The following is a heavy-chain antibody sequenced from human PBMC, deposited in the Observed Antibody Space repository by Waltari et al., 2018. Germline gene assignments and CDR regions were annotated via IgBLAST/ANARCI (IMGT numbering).Heavy chain of an antibody. J-gene: IGHJ5*02. CDR2: IYHSGGT. Sequence: QVQLQESGPGLVKPSETLSLTCAVSGYSISSGYYWGWIRQPPGKGLEWIGSIYHSGGTYYNPSLKSRVTISVDTSKNQFSLKLSSVTAADTAVYYCARDPVDCSSTSCPPWGQGTLVTVSS. CDR1: GYSISSGYY. CDR3: ARDPVDCSSTSCPP. V-gene: IGHV4-38-2*02. D-gene: IGHD2-2*01.